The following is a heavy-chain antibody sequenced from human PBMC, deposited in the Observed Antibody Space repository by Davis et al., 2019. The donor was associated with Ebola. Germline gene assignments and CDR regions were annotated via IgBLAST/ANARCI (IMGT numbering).Heavy chain of an antibody. CDR3: VRGRKVARMGSWFDS. Sequence: ASVKVSCKASGYTFTNYDVHWVRQGTGQGLEWIGWMNPNSGNTGYGQKFQGRVTMTRNSSISTAYMELSSLTSEDTAVYYCVRGRKVARMGSWFDSWGQGTLVTVSS. J-gene: IGHJ5*01. V-gene: IGHV1-8*01. CDR2: MNPNSGNT. CDR1: GYTFTNYD. D-gene: IGHD5-12*01.